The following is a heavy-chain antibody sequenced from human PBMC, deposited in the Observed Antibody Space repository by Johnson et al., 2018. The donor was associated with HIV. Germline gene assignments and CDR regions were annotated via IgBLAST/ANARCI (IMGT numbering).Heavy chain of an antibody. CDR2: IIGSGGNT. CDR3: AKDAYCSGGRCYGFGAFDI. CDR1: GFTFSSYA. V-gene: IGHV3-23*04. D-gene: IGHD2-15*01. Sequence: VQLVESGGGVVQPGGSLRLSCAASGFTFSSYAMSWVRQAPGKGLEWVSTIIGSGGNTYYAESVKGRFTISRDNSKNTLYLQMNSLRAEDTAVFYCAKDAYCSGGRCYGFGAFDIWGQGTMVTVSS. J-gene: IGHJ3*02.